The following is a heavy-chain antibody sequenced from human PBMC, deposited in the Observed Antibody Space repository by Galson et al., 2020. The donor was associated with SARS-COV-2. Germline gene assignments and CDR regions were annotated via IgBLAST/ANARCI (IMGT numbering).Heavy chain of an antibody. Sequence: NSGGSLRLSCAASGFTFSSYSMNWVRQAPGKGLEWVSSISSSSSYIYYADSVKGRFTISRDNAKNSLYLQMNSLRAEDTAVYYCARDHESPGSYSFDYWGQGTLVTVS. V-gene: IGHV3-21*01. J-gene: IGHJ4*02. CDR2: ISSSSSYI. CDR1: GFTFSSYS. D-gene: IGHD3-10*01. CDR3: ARDHESPGSYSFDY.